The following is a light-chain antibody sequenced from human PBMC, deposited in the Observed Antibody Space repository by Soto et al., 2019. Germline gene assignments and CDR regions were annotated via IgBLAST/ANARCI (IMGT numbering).Light chain of an antibody. CDR1: QNIRSY. V-gene: IGKV1-39*01. CDR3: QESFFAPPT. CDR2: ETS. Sequence: DVQMTQSPSSLSASVGERVTITCRARQNIRSYLSWYQQKPGKPPKLLIFETSTLQSGVPSRFTGAGSGTDFTLTINNLQPEDFATYYCQESFFAPPTFGQGTKVDIK. J-gene: IGKJ1*01.